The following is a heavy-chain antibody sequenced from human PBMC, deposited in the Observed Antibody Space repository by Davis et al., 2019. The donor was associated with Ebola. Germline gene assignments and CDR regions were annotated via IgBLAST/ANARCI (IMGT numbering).Heavy chain of an antibody. D-gene: IGHD3-10*01. J-gene: IGHJ6*02. V-gene: IGHV4-4*02. CDR3: AKDTYGSGNYYYYYGMDV. Sequence: PSETLSLTCAVSGDSITSGNWWHWVRQPPKKGLEWIGEIYHSGHTNYNPSLKSRVTISVDKSKNQFSLKLTSVTAADTAVYYCAKDTYGSGNYYYYYGMDVWGQGTTVTVSS. CDR1: GDSITSGNW. CDR2: IYHSGHT.